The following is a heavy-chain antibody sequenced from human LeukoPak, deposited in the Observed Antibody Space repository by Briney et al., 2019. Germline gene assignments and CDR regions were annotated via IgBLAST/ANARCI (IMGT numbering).Heavy chain of an antibody. CDR1: GDSISSYY. Sequence: KPSETLSLTCTVSGDSISSYYWSWIRQPPGKGLEWIGYIYYSGSTNYNPALKSRVTISVDTSKNQLSLKLNSVTAADTAVYYCARGGYYYSSGNDYWGQGTLVTVSS. CDR2: IYYSGST. CDR3: ARGGYYYSSGNDY. J-gene: IGHJ4*02. D-gene: IGHD3-10*01. V-gene: IGHV4-59*08.